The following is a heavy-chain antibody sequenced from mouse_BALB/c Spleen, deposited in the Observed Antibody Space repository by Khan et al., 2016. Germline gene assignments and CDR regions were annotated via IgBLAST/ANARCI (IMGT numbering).Heavy chain of an antibody. Sequence: QVQLKQSGAELVKPGASVKLSCKTSGYTFTSYWIQWVKQRPGQGLGWIGEIFPGTGTTYYNEKFKGKATLTIDTSSSTAYMQLSSLTSEDSAVYFCARGRNWYFDVWGAGTTVTVSS. CDR3: ARGRNWYFDV. J-gene: IGHJ1*01. CDR1: GYTFTSYW. V-gene: IGHV1S132*01. CDR2: IFPGTGTT.